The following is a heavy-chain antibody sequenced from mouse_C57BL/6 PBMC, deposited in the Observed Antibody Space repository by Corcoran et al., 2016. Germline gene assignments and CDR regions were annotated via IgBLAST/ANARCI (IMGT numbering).Heavy chain of an antibody. CDR2: INTYSGVP. CDR1: GYTFTTYG. V-gene: IGHV9-3*01. CDR3: ASGGLLRTAWFAY. J-gene: IGHJ3*01. Sequence: QIQLVQSGPELKKPGETVKNSCKASGYTFTTYGMSWVKQAPGKGLKWMGWINTYSGVPTYADDFKGRFAFSLETSASTAYLQINNLKNEDTATYFCASGGLLRTAWFAYWGQGTLVTVSA. D-gene: IGHD2-3*01.